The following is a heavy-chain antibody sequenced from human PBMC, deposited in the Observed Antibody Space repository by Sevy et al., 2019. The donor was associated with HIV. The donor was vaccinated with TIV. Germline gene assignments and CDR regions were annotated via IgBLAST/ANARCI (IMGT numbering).Heavy chain of an antibody. V-gene: IGHV4-30-2*01. CDR2: IYHSGST. D-gene: IGHD6-13*01. Sequence: SQTLSLTCAVSGGSISSGGYSWSWIRQPPGKGLEWIGYIYHSGSTYYNPSLKSRVTISVDRSKNQFSLKLSSVTAADTAVYYCAREVVSVAAAGYNWFDPWGQGTLVTVSS. J-gene: IGHJ5*02. CDR3: AREVVSVAAAGYNWFDP. CDR1: GGSISSGGYS.